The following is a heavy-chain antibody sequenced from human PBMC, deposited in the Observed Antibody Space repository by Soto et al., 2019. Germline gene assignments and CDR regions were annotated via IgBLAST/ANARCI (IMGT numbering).Heavy chain of an antibody. J-gene: IGHJ5*02. CDR3: AQAMSNWNYGCWFDP. V-gene: IGHV4-30-4*01. Sequence: QVQLQESGPGLVKPSQTLSLTCTVSGGSISSGDYYWSWIRQPPGKGLEWIGYIYYSGSTYYNPSLKSRVTISADPSKKQFSLKLSSVTAAATAVYYCAQAMSNWNYGCWFDPWGQGTLFTVSS. CDR1: GGSISSGDYY. CDR2: IYYSGST. D-gene: IGHD1-7*01.